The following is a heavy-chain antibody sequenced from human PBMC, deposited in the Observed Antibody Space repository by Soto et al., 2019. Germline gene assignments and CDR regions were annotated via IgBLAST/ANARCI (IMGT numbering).Heavy chain of an antibody. J-gene: IGHJ6*02. D-gene: IGHD3-10*02. Sequence: QVNLVQSGAEVAKPGASVKVSCKASGDTFNNHFLHWVRLAPGQALEWMGMINPRSGSTTYSERLQDKVTITRDTSTTTVYIELSSLRSEDTATYYCARDPRGTVVGYYYYVMDVWGQGTTVTVSS. CDR2: INPRSGST. CDR3: ARDPRGTVVGYYYYVMDV. V-gene: IGHV1-46*02. CDR1: GDTFNNHF.